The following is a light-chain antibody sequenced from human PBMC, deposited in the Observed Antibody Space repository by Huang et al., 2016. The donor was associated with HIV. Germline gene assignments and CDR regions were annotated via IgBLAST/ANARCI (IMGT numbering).Light chain of an antibody. Sequence: EIVMTQSPATLSVSPGERATLSCRASQTISSNLAWYQQKPGQPPRLLIYGASARATGVPARCSGSGSGTEFTLTISRLQAEDLAVYYCQQYNNWPAFGGGTKVEVK. CDR2: GAS. J-gene: IGKJ4*01. V-gene: IGKV3-15*01. CDR3: QQYNNWPA. CDR1: QTISSN.